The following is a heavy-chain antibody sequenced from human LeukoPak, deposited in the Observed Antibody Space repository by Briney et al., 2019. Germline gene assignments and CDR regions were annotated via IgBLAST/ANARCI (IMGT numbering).Heavy chain of an antibody. CDR3: ARLRLRLRFSGY. V-gene: IGHV4-39*01. CDR2: IYYSGST. D-gene: IGHD3-16*01. CDR1: GGSISSSSYY. J-gene: IGHJ4*02. Sequence: SETLSLTCTVSGGSISSSSYYWGWIRQPPGKGLEWIGSIYYSGSTYYNPSLKSRVTISVDTSKNQFSLKLSSVTAADTAVYYCARLRLRLRFSGYWGQGTLVTVSS.